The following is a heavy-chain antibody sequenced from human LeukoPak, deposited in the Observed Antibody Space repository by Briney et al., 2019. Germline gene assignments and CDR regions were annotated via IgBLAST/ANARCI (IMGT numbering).Heavy chain of an antibody. V-gene: IGHV4-39*07. Sequence: SETLSLTCTVSGGSISSSSYYWGWIRQPPGKGLEWIGTIYYSGSTNYNPSLKSRVTISVDTSKNQFSLKLSSVTAADTAVYYCATLTAYYGSGSLFDYWGQGTLVTVSS. D-gene: IGHD3-10*01. CDR3: ATLTAYYGSGSLFDY. CDR1: GGSISSSSYY. CDR2: IYYSGST. J-gene: IGHJ4*02.